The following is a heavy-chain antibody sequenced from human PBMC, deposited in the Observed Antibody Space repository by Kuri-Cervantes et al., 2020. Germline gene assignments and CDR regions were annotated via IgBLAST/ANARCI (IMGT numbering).Heavy chain of an antibody. V-gene: IGHV3-53*01. CDR3: ASFPSCRLGYFQH. CDR1: GFTSSSNY. D-gene: IGHD3-16*02. J-gene: IGHJ1*01. Sequence: GESLKISCAASGFTSSSNYMSWVRQAPGKGLEWVSVIYSGGSTYYADSVKGRFTISRDNSKNTLYLQMNSLRAEDTAVYYCASFPSCRLGYFQHWGQGTLVTVSS. CDR2: IYSGGST.